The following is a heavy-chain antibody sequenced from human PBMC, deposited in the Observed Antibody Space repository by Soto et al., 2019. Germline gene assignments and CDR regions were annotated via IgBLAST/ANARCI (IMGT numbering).Heavy chain of an antibody. CDR2: VNHDGRT. Sequence: SETLSLTCAVSGGSFNANFWSWVRQPPGKGLEWVGEVNHDGRTNYNPSLKSRVAISADTSKNQFSLRLTSVAAADTAVYYCASARWDYWGRGTLVTVSS. V-gene: IGHV4-34*01. CDR1: GGSFNANF. D-gene: IGHD6-13*01. CDR3: ASARWDY. J-gene: IGHJ4*02.